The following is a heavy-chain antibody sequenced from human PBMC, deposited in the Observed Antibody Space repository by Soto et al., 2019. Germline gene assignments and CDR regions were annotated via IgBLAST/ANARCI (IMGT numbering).Heavy chain of an antibody. J-gene: IGHJ3*02. Sequence: ASVKVSCKTSGYTFINFFLHWVRQAPGQGLEWVGIINPSGGTTTYSQKFQGRVNMTRDTSTSTVYMEMSSLRSDGTAVYYCARSHCSGDSCYLGAFDIWG. D-gene: IGHD2-15*01. V-gene: IGHV1-46*01. CDR3: ARSHCSGDSCYLGAFDI. CDR2: INPSGGTT. CDR1: GYTFINFF.